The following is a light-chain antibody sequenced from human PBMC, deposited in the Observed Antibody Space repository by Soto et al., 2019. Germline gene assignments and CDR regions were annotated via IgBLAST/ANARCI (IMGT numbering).Light chain of an antibody. CDR2: GNT. J-gene: IGLJ2*01. V-gene: IGLV1-40*01. Sequence: QPVLTQPPSVSGAPGQRVTISCTGSSSSLGAGYDVHWYQHFPGIAPKLLIYGNTIRPSGVPDRFSGSKSGTSAALAITRLQPEDEADYYCQSYDTSLGAVVFGGGTKLTVL. CDR1: SSSLGAGYD. CDR3: QSYDTSLGAVV.